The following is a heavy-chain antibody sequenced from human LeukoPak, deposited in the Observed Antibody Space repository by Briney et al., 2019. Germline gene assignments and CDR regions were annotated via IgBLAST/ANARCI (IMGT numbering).Heavy chain of an antibody. Sequence: WGTLTLSCAASGVIFSSYCRHWVRQAPRQGLEWVGIIYSSGSTFYADSVKGRFTISRDNSKNKLYLQMNSLRAEDTAVYYCAKDRRNQWLVQRGDAFDIWGQGTMVTVSS. D-gene: IGHD6-19*01. J-gene: IGHJ3*02. CDR1: GVIFSSYC. CDR3: AKDRRNQWLVQRGDAFDI. CDR2: IYSSGST. V-gene: IGHV3-53*01.